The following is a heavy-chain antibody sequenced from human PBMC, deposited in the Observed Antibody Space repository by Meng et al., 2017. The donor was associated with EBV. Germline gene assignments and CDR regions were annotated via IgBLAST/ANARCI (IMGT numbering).Heavy chain of an antibody. CDR2: INSDGSTT. D-gene: IGHD1-26*01. J-gene: IGHJ1*01. CDR1: EFTFSSYW. CDR3: VREGGGSYQEYFQY. Sequence: EEQVVESGGGLVQAGGFLRLSCAASEFTFSSYWMHWVRQAPGKGLVWVSRINSDGSTTGYAESVKGRFTISRDNAKNTLYLQMNSLRAEDTAVYYCVREGGGSYQEYFQYWGQGTLVTVSS. V-gene: IGHV3-74*01.